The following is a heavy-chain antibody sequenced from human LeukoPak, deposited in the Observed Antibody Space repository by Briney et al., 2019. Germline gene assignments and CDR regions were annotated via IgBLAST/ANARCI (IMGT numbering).Heavy chain of an antibody. CDR2: TYSSGST. D-gene: IGHD1-26*01. J-gene: IGHJ4*02. CDR1: DFTVSSNS. CDR3: ATESYGGA. Sequence: PGRSLRLSCAASDFTVSSNSMSSARHPPGEGLEWVSVTYSSGSTHYADSMKGRFTIARDSAKNTLYLQMNRLRAEDTAVYYCATESYGGAWGQGTLVTVSS. V-gene: IGHV3-53*01.